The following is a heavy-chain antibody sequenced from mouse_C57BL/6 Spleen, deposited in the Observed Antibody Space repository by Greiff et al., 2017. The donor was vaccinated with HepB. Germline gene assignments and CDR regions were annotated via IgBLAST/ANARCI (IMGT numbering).Heavy chain of an antibody. CDR1: GYTFTNYW. V-gene: IGHV1-63*01. CDR2: IYPGGGYT. Sequence: QVQLKESGAELVRPGTSVKMSCKASGYTFTNYWIGWAKQRPGHGLEWIGDIYPGGGYTNYNEKFKGKATLTADKSSSTAYMQFSSLTSEDSAIYYGAREGDYYGSSSYWYFDVWGTGTTVTVSS. CDR3: AREGDYYGSSSYWYFDV. J-gene: IGHJ1*03. D-gene: IGHD1-1*01.